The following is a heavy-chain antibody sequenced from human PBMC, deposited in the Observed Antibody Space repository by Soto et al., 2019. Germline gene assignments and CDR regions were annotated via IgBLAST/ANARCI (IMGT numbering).Heavy chain of an antibody. CDR2: IYYSGST. CDR3: ARLNYYYNGMDV. CDR1: GGSISSYY. J-gene: IGHJ6*02. V-gene: IGHV4-59*08. Sequence: SETLSLTCTVSGGSISSYYWSWIRQPPGKGLEWIGYIYYSGSTNYNPSLKSRVTISVDTSKNQFSLKLSSVTAADTAVYYCARLNYYYNGMDVWRHGPTVTVS.